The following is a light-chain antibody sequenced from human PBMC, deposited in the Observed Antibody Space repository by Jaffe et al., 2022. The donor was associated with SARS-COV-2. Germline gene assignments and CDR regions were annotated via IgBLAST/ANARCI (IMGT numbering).Light chain of an antibody. CDR1: SSDIGGYNH. J-gene: IGLJ3*02. CDR2: DVS. CDR3: ASFTSRHTLA. V-gene: IGLV2-14*03. Sequence: QSALTQPASVSGSPGQSITISCTGTSSDIGGYNHVAWYQQHPGKVPKLMIYDVSNRPSGVSNRFSGSKSGNTASLTISGLQTEDEADYYCASFTSRHTLAFGGGTSLTVL.